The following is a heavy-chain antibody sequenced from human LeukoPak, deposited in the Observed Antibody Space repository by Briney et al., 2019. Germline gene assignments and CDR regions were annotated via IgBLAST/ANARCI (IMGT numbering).Heavy chain of an antibody. D-gene: IGHD5-12*01. CDR1: GYTFTSYG. V-gene: IGHV1-18*04. Sequence: ASVKVSCKASGYTFTSYGISWVRQAPGQGLEWMGWISAYNGNTNYAQKLQGRVTMTTDTSTNTAYMELRSLRSDDTAVYYCARGVATINSHYFDYWGQGTLVTVPS. CDR2: ISAYNGNT. J-gene: IGHJ4*02. CDR3: ARGVATINSHYFDY.